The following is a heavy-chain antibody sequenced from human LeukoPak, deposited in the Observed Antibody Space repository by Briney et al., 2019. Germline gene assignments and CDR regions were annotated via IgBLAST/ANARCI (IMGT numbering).Heavy chain of an antibody. CDR1: GDSISSFY. CDR2: IYYSGST. J-gene: IGHJ4*02. CDR3: ARPPLLDY. Sequence: PSETLSLTCTVSGDSISSFYWSWIRQPPGKGLEWIGYIYYSGSTNYNPSLKSRVTISVDKSKNQFSLKLSSVTAADAAVYYCARPPLLDYWGQGTLVTVSS. V-gene: IGHV4-59*01.